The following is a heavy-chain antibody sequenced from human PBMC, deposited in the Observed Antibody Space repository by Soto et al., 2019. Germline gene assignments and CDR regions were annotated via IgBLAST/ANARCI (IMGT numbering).Heavy chain of an antibody. D-gene: IGHD1-1*01. V-gene: IGHV3-11*01. Sequence: GGSLRLSCAASGFTFGDYYMSWIRQGPGRGLEWVSYISSTGSGIYDADSVKGRFTISRDNAKNSLFLQMNSLRAQDTAVYYCARKGGTAFDIWGQGTMVTV. CDR3: ARKGGTAFDI. CDR1: GFTFGDYY. CDR2: ISSTGSGI. J-gene: IGHJ3*02.